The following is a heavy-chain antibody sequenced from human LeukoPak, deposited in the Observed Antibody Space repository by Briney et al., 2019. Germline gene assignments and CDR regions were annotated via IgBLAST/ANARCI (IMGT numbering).Heavy chain of an antibody. CDR3: ARVRDGYNDAFDI. J-gene: IGHJ3*02. V-gene: IGHV1-46*01. Sequence: ASVKVSCKASGYTFTSYYMHWVRQAPGQGLEWMGIINPSGGSTSYAQKFQGRVTMTRDMSTSTVYMELSSLRSEDAAVYYCARVRDGYNDAFDIWGQGTMVTVSS. D-gene: IGHD5-24*01. CDR2: INPSGGST. CDR1: GYTFTSYY.